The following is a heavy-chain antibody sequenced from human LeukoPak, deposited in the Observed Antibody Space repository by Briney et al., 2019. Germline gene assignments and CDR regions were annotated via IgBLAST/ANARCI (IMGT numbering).Heavy chain of an antibody. V-gene: IGHV1-46*01. D-gene: IGHD6-6*01. Sequence: ASVKVSCKASGYTFTSYYMHWVRQAPGQGLEWMGIINPSAGTTTYAQKFQGRVTMTSDMSTSTVYRELSSLRSEDTAVYYCARDGDHSSSSLSWFDPWGQGPLVTVSS. CDR3: ARDGDHSSSSLSWFDP. CDR1: GYTFTSYY. J-gene: IGHJ5*02. CDR2: INPSAGTT.